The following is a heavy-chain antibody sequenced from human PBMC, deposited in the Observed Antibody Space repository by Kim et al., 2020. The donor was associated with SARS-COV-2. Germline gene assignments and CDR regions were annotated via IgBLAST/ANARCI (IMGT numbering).Heavy chain of an antibody. D-gene: IGHD3-9*01. CDR3: ARDREYYDILTGYLRGGGIYYYYGMDV. V-gene: IGHV3-30*04. CDR2: ISYDGSNK. Sequence: SLRLSCAASGFTFSSYAMHWVRQAPGKGLEWVAVISYDGSNKYYADSVKGRFTISRDNSKNTLYLQMNSLRAEDTAVYYCARDREYYDILTGYLRGGGIYYYYGMDVWGQGTTVTVSS. CDR1: GFTFSSYA. J-gene: IGHJ6*02.